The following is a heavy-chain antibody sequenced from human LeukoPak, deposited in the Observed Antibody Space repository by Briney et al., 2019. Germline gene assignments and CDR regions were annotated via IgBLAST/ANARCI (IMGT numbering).Heavy chain of an antibody. Sequence: PGGSLRLSCAASGFTLSNYGMHWVRQAPGKGLEWVAVIWYDGSNKYYADSVKGRFTISRDNSKNTLYLQMNSLKAEDTAVYYCAKSWYDYFDYWGQGTLVTVSS. V-gene: IGHV3-33*06. CDR1: GFTLSNYG. D-gene: IGHD6-13*01. CDR3: AKSWYDYFDY. J-gene: IGHJ4*02. CDR2: IWYDGSNK.